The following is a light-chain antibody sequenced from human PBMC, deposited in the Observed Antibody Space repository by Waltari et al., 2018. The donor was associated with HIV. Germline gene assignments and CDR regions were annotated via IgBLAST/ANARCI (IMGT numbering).Light chain of an antibody. J-gene: IGLJ2*01. Sequence: QSALTQPPSASGSPGQSVNMSCTWATSDIHDYNFISWYQQYSGKAPKLIIFEVTKRPSGVPDRFSGSRSGNTASLIVSELQAEDEAVYFCSSFAGSNKLFGGGTKLTVL. CDR2: EVT. CDR3: SSFAGSNKL. CDR1: TSDIHDYNF. V-gene: IGLV2-8*01.